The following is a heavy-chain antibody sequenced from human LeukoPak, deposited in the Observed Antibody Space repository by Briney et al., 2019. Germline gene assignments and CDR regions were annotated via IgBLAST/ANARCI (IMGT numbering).Heavy chain of an antibody. V-gene: IGHV3-30*18. J-gene: IGHJ5*02. CDR3: AKDVSLWFGEPPLGFDP. Sequence: PGGSLRLSCAASGFTFSSYSMNWVRQAPGKGLEWVAVISYDGSNKYYADSVKGRFTISRDNSKNTLYLQMNSLRAEDTAVYYCAKDVSLWFGEPPLGFDPWGQGTLVTVSS. CDR1: GFTFSSYS. D-gene: IGHD3-10*01. CDR2: ISYDGSNK.